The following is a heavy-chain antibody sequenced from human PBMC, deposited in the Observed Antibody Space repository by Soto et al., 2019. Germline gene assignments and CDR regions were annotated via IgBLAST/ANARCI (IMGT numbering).Heavy chain of an antibody. J-gene: IGHJ6*02. CDR1: GFTFRSSA. CDR3: ATGAYCSGGSCSDYYYYYGMDL. CDR2: LVVGTGNT. V-gene: IGHV1-58*01. Sequence: SVKVSCKTSGFTFRSSAVQWVRQARGQRLEWIGWLVVGTGNTNYAQKFQQRVTISSDRSTNTVSMELSSLTSEDTAVYYCATGAYCSGGSCSDYYYYYGMDLWGQGTTVTVSS. D-gene: IGHD2-15*01.